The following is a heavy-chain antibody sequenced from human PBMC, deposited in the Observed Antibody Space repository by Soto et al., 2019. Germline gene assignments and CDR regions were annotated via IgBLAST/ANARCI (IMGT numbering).Heavy chain of an antibody. CDR1: GGTISSWY. CDR3: ARRYGSAIDY. Sequence: QVQLQESGPGMVKPSETLSLTCTVSGGTISSWYWSWIRQPPGKGLEWIGYIYYSGSTNCNPSLKSRVTISVDTSKNQFSLKLSSGTAADTAVYYCARRYGSAIDYWGQGTLVTLSS. J-gene: IGHJ4*02. D-gene: IGHD1-26*01. CDR2: IYYSGST. V-gene: IGHV4-59*08.